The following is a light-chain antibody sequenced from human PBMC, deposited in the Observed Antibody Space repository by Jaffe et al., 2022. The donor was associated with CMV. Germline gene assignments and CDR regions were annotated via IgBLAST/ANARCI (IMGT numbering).Light chain of an antibody. J-gene: IGKJ1*01. CDR3: QQYNSYPGRA. CDR2: KAS. CDR1: QSISSW. V-gene: IGKV1-5*03. Sequence: DIQMTQSPSTLSASVGDRVTLTCRASQSISSWLAWYQQKPGKAPKLLIYKASSLESGVPSRFSGSGSGTEFTLTISSLQPDDFATYYCQQYNSYPGRAFGQGTKVEIK.